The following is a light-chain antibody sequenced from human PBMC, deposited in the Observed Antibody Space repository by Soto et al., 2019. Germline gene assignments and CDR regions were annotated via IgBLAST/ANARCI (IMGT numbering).Light chain of an antibody. CDR3: QQYDTSPRT. V-gene: IGKV3-20*01. Sequence: EIVLTQSPGTLSLSPGERATLSCRASQSLSSSYLAWYQQKPGQAPRILIYAASTRAPGIPDRFSGSGSRTDFTLTISRLEPEDFAVYYCQQYDTSPRTFGQGTKVEI. J-gene: IGKJ1*01. CDR1: QSLSSSY. CDR2: AAS.